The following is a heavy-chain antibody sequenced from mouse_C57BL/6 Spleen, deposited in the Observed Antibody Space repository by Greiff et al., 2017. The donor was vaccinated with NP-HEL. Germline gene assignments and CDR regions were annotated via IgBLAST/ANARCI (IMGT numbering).Heavy chain of an antibody. D-gene: IGHD2-4*01. CDR2: IYPGDGDT. J-gene: IGHJ3*01. CDR3: ERGIYYDYDDGFAY. Sequence: VQLQESGPELVKPGASVKISCKASGYAFSSSWMNWVKQRPGKGLEWIGRIYPGDGDTNYNGKFKGKATLTADKSSSTAYMQLSSRTSEDSAVYFCERGIYYDYDDGFAYWGQGTLVTVSA. V-gene: IGHV1-82*01. CDR1: GYAFSSSW.